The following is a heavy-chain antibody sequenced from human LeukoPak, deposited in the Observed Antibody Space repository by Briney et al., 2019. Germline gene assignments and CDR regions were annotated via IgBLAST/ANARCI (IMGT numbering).Heavy chain of an antibody. CDR3: AKDPTYYSDTSGYYFDY. Sequence: GGSLRLSCAASGFTFSSYAMSWVRQAPRKGLEWVSVISGGGGPTYYADSVKGRFTISRDNSKNTLYLQMNSLRAEDTAVYFCAKDPTYYSDTSGYYFDYWGQGTLVTVSS. J-gene: IGHJ4*02. CDR2: ISGGGGPT. D-gene: IGHD3-22*01. V-gene: IGHV3-23*01. CDR1: GFTFSSYA.